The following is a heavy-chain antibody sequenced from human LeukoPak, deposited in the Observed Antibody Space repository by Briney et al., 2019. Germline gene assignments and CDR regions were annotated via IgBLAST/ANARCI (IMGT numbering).Heavy chain of an antibody. CDR1: GGTFSSYA. J-gene: IGHJ6*03. CDR3: ARGGGDRYSSSETHYYYYMDV. CDR2: IIPIFGTA. Sequence: SVKVSCKASGGTFSSYAISWVRQAPGQGLEWMGGIIPIFGTANYAQKFQGRVAITTDESTSTAYMELSSLRSEDTAVYYCARGGGDRYSSSETHYYYYMDVWGKGTTVTVSS. V-gene: IGHV1-69*05. D-gene: IGHD6-13*01.